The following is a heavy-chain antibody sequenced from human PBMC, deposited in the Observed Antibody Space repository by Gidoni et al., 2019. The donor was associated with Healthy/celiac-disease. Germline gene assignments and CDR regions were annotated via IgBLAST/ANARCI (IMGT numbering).Heavy chain of an antibody. J-gene: IGHJ4*02. CDR2: ISSSGSTT. CDR1: GFTFSSYE. V-gene: IGHV3-48*03. Sequence: EVQLVESGGGLVQPGGSLRLSCAASGFTFSSYEMNWVRQAPGKGLEWVSYISSSGSTTYYADSVKGRFTISRDNAKNSLYLQMNSLRAEDTAVYYCARDLGITFDYWGQGTLVTVSS. CDR3: ARDLGITFDY. D-gene: IGHD7-27*01.